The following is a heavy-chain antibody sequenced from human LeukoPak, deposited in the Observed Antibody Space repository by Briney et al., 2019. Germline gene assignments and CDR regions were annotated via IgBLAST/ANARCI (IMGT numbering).Heavy chain of an antibody. V-gene: IGHV3-23*01. CDR2: ISGSGGST. D-gene: IGHD1-26*01. Sequence: PGGSLRLSCAASGFTFSSYAMSWVRQAPGKGLEWVSAISGSGGSTYYADSVRGGFTISRDNTKNTLYLQMNSLRAEGTAVYYCAKDDGGSYYIYYYYMDGWGKGTTVTISS. CDR1: GFTFSSYA. J-gene: IGHJ6*03. CDR3: AKDDGGSYYIYYYYMDG.